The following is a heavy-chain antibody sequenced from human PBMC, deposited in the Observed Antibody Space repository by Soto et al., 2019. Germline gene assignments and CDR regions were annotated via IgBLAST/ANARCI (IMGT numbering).Heavy chain of an antibody. CDR3: ARAISPDSSSAPYFDY. D-gene: IGHD6-6*01. Sequence: PSETLSLTCAVYGGSFSGYYWSWIRQPPGKGLEWIGEINHSGSTNYNPSLKSRVTISVDTSKNQFSLKLSSVTAADTAVYYCARAISPDSSSAPYFDYWGPGTLVPVSS. CDR2: INHSGST. CDR1: GGSFSGYY. V-gene: IGHV4-34*01. J-gene: IGHJ4*02.